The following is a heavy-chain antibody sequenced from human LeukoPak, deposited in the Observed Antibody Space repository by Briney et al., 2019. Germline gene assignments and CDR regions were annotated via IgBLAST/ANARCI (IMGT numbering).Heavy chain of an antibody. CDR1: GFTFSRYA. V-gene: IGHV3-15*01. J-gene: IGHJ4*02. CDR3: TTGQSLY. Sequence: GGSLRLSCAVSGFTFSRYAMHWVRQAPGKGLEWVGRIKSKTDGGTTDYAAPVKGRFTISRDDSKSTLYLQMNSLKTEDTAVYYCTTGQSLYWGQGTLVTVSS. CDR2: IKSKTDGGTT.